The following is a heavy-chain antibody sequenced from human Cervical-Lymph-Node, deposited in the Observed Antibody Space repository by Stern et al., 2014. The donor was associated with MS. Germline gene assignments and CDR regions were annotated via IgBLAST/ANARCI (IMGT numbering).Heavy chain of an antibody. Sequence: VQLVQSGAEVKKPGSSVKGSCKAYGGTFSSYAISWVRQAPGQGLEGLGGIIPIFGTANYAQKFQGRVTITADESTSTAYMELSSLRSEDTAVYYCARGYSNRYNWFDPWGQGTLVTVSS. D-gene: IGHD5-12*01. V-gene: IGHV1-69*01. CDR2: IIPIFGTA. CDR1: GGTFSSYA. J-gene: IGHJ5*02. CDR3: ARGYSNRYNWFDP.